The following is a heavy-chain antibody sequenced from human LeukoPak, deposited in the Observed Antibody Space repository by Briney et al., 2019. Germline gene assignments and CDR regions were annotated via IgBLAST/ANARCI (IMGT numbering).Heavy chain of an antibody. Sequence: SQTLSLTCTVSGGSISSGSYYWSWVRQPAGKGLEWIGRIYTTGSTNYNPSLKSRVTISVNTSKNQFSLKLRSVTAADTAVYYCARDSPRWMHAFDIWGQGTMVTVSS. V-gene: IGHV4-61*02. CDR3: ARDSPRWMHAFDI. CDR2: IYTTGST. D-gene: IGHD5-24*01. J-gene: IGHJ3*02. CDR1: GGSISSGSYY.